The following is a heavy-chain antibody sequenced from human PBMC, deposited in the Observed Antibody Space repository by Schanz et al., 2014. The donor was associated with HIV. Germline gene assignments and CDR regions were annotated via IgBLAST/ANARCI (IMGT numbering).Heavy chain of an antibody. CDR1: GFTFSSYG. J-gene: IGHJ3*02. D-gene: IGHD6-19*01. Sequence: QVHLVESGGGVVQPGRSLRLSCVASGFTFSSYGMHWVRQAPGKGLEWVAVIWHDGSNKYYADSVKGRFTISRDNPKNTLYLQMNSLRAEDTAIYYCARSPDWAGTDAFDIWGQGTMVTVSS. CDR3: ARSPDWAGTDAFDI. CDR2: IWHDGSNK. V-gene: IGHV3-33*01.